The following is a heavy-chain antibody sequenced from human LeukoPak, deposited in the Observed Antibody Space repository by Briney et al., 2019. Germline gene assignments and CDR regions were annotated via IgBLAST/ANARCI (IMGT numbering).Heavy chain of an antibody. CDR3: ARLGPYYFDS. J-gene: IGHJ4*02. CDR2: SYSGTNT. V-gene: IGHV3-53*01. Sequence: GGSLRLSCAASGFIVSSKYMSWVRQAPGKGLEWVSVSYSGTNTYYADSVQGRFSISRDTSRNTLYLQMNSLRAEDTAVYYCARLGPYYFDSWGQGTLVIVSS. D-gene: IGHD3-16*01. CDR1: GFIVSSKY.